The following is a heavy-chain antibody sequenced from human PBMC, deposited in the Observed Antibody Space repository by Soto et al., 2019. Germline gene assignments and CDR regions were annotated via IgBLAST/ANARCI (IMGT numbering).Heavy chain of an antibody. D-gene: IGHD6-19*01. CDR3: AKGGRQWLVTSDFNY. V-gene: IGHV1-58*01. Sequence: SLKVSCKASGFTFSSSAVNWVLQARGHRLEWIGWIVVGNSNTNYARGLQERVTITREMSTSTAYMEMTSLRAEDTAVYYCAKGGRQWLVTSDFNYWGQGALVTVSS. CDR2: IVVGNSNT. J-gene: IGHJ4*02. CDR1: GFTFSSSA.